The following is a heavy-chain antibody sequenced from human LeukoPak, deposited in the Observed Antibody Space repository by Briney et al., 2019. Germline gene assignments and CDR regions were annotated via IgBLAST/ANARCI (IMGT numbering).Heavy chain of an antibody. V-gene: IGHV1-46*01. CDR3: ARGGMPAASPEWFFHL. CDR1: GYTLTTYY. Sequence: PGASVKVSCKASGYTLTTYYMHWVRQAPGQGLEWMGLINPSGGSTSYTQKFQGRVTMTRDTSTSTVYMELSSLISEDTAVYYCARGGMPAASPEWFFHLWGRGTLVTVSS. J-gene: IGHJ2*01. D-gene: IGHD2-2*01. CDR2: INPSGGST.